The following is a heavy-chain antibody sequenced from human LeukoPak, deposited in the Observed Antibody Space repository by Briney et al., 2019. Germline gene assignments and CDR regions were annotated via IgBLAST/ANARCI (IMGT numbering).Heavy chain of an antibody. CDR1: GGSFSGYY. CDR2: INHSGST. J-gene: IGHJ5*02. CDR3: ARDSLNWFDP. V-gene: IGHV4-34*01. D-gene: IGHD2-21*01. Sequence: PSETLSLTCAVYGGSFSGYYWSWIRQPPGKGLEWIGEINHSGSTNYNPSLKSRVTISVDTSKNQFSLKLSSVTAADTAVYYCARDSLNWFDPWGQGTLVTVSS.